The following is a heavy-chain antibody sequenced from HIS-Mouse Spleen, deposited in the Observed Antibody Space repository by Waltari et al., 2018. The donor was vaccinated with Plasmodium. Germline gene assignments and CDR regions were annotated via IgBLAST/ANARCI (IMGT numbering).Heavy chain of an antibody. V-gene: IGHV3-7*01. D-gene: IGHD6-13*01. Sequence: EVQLVESGGGLVQPGGSLRLSCAASGFTFSSYWMSWVGQAHGKGLEWVAKIKQDGRDKYYVESVKGRFTISRDNAKNSLYLQMNSLRGEDTAVYYCASSWYWYFDLWGRGTLVTVSS. CDR2: IKQDGRDK. J-gene: IGHJ2*01. CDR1: GFTFSSYW. CDR3: ASSWYWYFDL.